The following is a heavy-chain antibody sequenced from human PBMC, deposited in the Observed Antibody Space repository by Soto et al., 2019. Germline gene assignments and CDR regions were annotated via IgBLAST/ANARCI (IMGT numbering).Heavy chain of an antibody. V-gene: IGHV3-30*18. J-gene: IGHJ4*02. CDR3: AKGFGNYWAFDY. D-gene: IGHD1-26*01. Sequence: QVHLVESGGGVVQPGRSLRLSCAASGFSFSTYGMHWVRQAPGKGLEWVAFISNDGSNKYYADSVKGRFTISRDNSKNTLYLQMIALRADETAVYYGAKGFGNYWAFDYWGQGTLVTVSS. CDR2: ISNDGSNK. CDR1: GFSFSTYG.